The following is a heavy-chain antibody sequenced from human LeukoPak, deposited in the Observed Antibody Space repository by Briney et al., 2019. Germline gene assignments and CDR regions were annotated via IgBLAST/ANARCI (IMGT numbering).Heavy chain of an antibody. V-gene: IGHV4-4*07. CDR2: IYTSGST. CDR1: GGSISSYY. Sequence: SSETLSLTGTVSGGSISSYYWSWIRQPAGKGLEWIGRIYTSGSTNYNPSLKSRVTMSVDTSKNQFSLKLSSVTAADTAVYYCARVARYYYDSSGYYYYFDYWGQGTLVTVSS. D-gene: IGHD3-22*01. CDR3: ARVARYYYDSSGYYYYFDY. J-gene: IGHJ4*02.